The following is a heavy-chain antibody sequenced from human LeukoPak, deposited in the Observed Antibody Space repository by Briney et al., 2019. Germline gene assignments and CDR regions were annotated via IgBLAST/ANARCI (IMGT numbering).Heavy chain of an antibody. D-gene: IGHD5-18*01. J-gene: IGHJ4*02. Sequence: PGGSLRLSCAASGFTFSSYSINWVRQAPGKGLEWVSYISGSSTTIYYADSVKGRFTISRDNSKNTLYLQMNSLRAEDTAVYYCARDRGYSPWYYFDYWGQGTLVTVSS. CDR2: ISGSSTTI. CDR3: ARDRGYSPWYYFDY. CDR1: GFTFSSYS. V-gene: IGHV3-48*01.